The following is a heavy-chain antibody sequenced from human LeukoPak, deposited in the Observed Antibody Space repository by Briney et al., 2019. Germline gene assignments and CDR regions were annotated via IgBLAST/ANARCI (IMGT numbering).Heavy chain of an antibody. CDR3: AKWSVVVPADHLYYFDY. J-gene: IGHJ4*02. D-gene: IGHD2-2*01. CDR2: ISGSGGST. V-gene: IGHV3-23*01. Sequence: GGSLRLSCAASGFTFSSYAMSWVRQAPGKGLEWVSVISGSGGSTYYADSVKGRFTISRDNSKNTLYLQMNSLRAEDTAVYYCAKWSVVVPADHLYYFDYWGQGTLVTVSS. CDR1: GFTFSSYA.